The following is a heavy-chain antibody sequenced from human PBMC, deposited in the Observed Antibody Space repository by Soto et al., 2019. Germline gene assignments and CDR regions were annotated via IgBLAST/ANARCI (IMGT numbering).Heavy chain of an antibody. Sequence: HPVVSVILACSSCVCTFMSYLVEWFLQAPMNGVLWVSLINSDGIITSYSDSVKGRFTISRDNDKNTLYLQMNSLRAEDTAVYYCARDPARRYTHPINWLAPCGTGTPV. CDR1: VCTFMSYL. D-gene: IGHD5-18*01. V-gene: IGHV3-74*01. CDR3: ARDPARRYTHPINWLAP. J-gene: IGHJ5*02. CDR2: INSDGIIT.